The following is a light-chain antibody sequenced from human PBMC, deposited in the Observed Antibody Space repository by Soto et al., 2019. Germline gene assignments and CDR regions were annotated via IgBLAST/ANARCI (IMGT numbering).Light chain of an antibody. CDR2: GAS. CDR3: QQHNNWPRT. Sequence: IVMTQSPSTLSVSPGERATLSCRASQSVSSNLAWYQQKPGQAPRLLIYGASTRATGIPARFSGSGSGTEFTLTISSLQSEDFAVYYCQQHNNWPRTFGQGTKVEIK. V-gene: IGKV3-15*01. CDR1: QSVSSN. J-gene: IGKJ1*01.